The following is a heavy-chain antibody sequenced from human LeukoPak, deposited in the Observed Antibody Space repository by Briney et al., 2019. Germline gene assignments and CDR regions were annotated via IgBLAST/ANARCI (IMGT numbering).Heavy chain of an antibody. Sequence: GGSLRLSCEASGFSFTNTWMSCVRQAPGKGLEWVGRVKSKADDGTTDYAAPVQGRFTISRDDSKNTLSLQMNSLKTEDTAVYYCATEGGSGSYYGDDAFDMWGQGAMVTVSS. CDR2: VKSKADDGTT. J-gene: IGHJ3*02. V-gene: IGHV3-15*01. D-gene: IGHD3-10*01. CDR1: GFSFTNTW. CDR3: ATEGGSGSYYGDDAFDM.